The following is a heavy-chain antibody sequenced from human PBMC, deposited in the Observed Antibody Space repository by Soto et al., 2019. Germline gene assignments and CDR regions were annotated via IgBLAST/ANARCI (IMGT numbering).Heavy chain of an antibody. J-gene: IGHJ4*02. V-gene: IGHV2-70*04. D-gene: IGHD3-22*01. CDR2: IDWDDDK. CDR1: GFPLSTSGMR. Sequence: SGPTLVNPTQTLTLTCTFSGFPLSTSGMRVSWIRQPPGKALEWLARIDWDDDKFYSTSLKTRLTISKDTSKNQVVLTMTNMDPVDTATYYCARTAYYYDSSGYYYTFFDYWGQGTLVTVSS. CDR3: ARTAYYYDSSGYYYTFFDY.